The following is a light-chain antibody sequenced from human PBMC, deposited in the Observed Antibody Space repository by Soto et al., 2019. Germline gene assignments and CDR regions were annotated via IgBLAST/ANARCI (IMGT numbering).Light chain of an antibody. V-gene: IGKV1-33*01. J-gene: IGKJ2*01. CDR3: QQYDNRPLYT. CDR1: QDISNY. Sequence: DIQMTQSPSSLSASVGDRVTITCQASQDISNYLNWYQQKPGKAPKLLIYDASNLETGVPSRFSGSGSWTDVTFTISSLQPEDISTYYCQQYDNRPLYTFGQGTKLEIK. CDR2: DAS.